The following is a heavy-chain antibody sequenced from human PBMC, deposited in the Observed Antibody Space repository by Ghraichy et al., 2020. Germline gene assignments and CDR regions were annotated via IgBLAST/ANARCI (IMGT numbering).Heavy chain of an antibody. D-gene: IGHD3-3*01. CDR3: AKAPVYDFWSGYYTGFDY. CDR2: ISWNSGSI. J-gene: IGHJ4*02. V-gene: IGHV3-9*01. CDR1: GFTFDDYA. Sequence: GGSLRLSCAASGFTFDDYAMHWVRQAPGKGLEWVSGISWNSGSIGYADSVKGRFTISRDNAKNSLYLQMNSLRAEDTALYYCAKAPVYDFWSGYYTGFDYWGQGTLVTVSS.